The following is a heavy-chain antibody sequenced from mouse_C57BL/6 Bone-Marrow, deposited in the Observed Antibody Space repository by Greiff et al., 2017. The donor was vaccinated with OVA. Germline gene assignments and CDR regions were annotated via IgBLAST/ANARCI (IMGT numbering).Heavy chain of an antibody. CDR2: IDPSDSYT. D-gene: IGHD4-1*02. Sequence: QVQLQQPGAELVRPGTSVKLSCKASGYTFTSYWMHWVKQRPGQGLEWIGVIDPSDSYTNYNQKFKGKATFTVDTSSSTAYMQLSSLTAEDSAVYYCARGNWLFAYWGQGTLVTVSA. V-gene: IGHV1-59*01. CDR3: ARGNWLFAY. J-gene: IGHJ3*01. CDR1: GYTFTSYW.